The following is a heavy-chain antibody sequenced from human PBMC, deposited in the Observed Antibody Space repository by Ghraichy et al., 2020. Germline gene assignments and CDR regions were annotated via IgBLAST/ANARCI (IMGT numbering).Heavy chain of an antibody. V-gene: IGHV3-23*01. D-gene: IGHD3-10*01. CDR2: ISGSGGST. CDR3: AKDHSKLWFGELYGLGAFDI. Sequence: GESLNISCAASGFTFSSYAMSWVRQAPGKGLEWVSAISGSGGSTYYADSVKGRFTISRDNSKNTLYLQMNSLRAEDTAVYYCAKDHSKLWFGELYGLGAFDIWGQGTMVTVSS. CDR1: GFTFSSYA. J-gene: IGHJ3*02.